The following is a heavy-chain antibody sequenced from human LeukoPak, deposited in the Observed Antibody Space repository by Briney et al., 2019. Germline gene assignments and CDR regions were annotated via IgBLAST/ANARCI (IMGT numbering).Heavy chain of an antibody. J-gene: IGHJ3*02. D-gene: IGHD3-10*01. CDR1: GYTFTGYY. Sequence: ASVKVSCKASGYTFTGYYMHWVRQAPGQGLEWMGIINPSGDSTNYAQKFQGRVTMTRGTSTSTVYMELSSLRSEDTAVYYCARERDTMVRGVIPPGAFDIWGQGTMVTVSS. CDR2: INPSGDST. CDR3: ARERDTMVRGVIPPGAFDI. V-gene: IGHV1-46*01.